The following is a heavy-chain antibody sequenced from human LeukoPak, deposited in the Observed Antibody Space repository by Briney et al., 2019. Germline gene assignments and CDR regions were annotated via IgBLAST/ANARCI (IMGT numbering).Heavy chain of an antibody. CDR3: ARGHIGMDV. CDR1: GFTFSNAW. CDR2: IKQDGSEK. V-gene: IGHV3-7*01. D-gene: IGHD5-12*01. J-gene: IGHJ6*04. Sequence: GGSLRLSCAASGFTFSNAWMTWVRQAPGKGLEWVANIKQDGSEKNYVDSVKGRFTISRDNAKNSLDLQMNRLRAEDTAVYYCARGHIGMDVWGKGTTVTVSS.